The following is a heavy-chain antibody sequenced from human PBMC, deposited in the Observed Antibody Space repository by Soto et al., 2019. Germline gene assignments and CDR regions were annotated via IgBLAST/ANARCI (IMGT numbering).Heavy chain of an antibody. D-gene: IGHD2-2*01. V-gene: IGHV3-23*01. CDR2: ISGSGGST. CDR3: VRQYCSSNGCYARPHWFDP. CDR1: GFTFSSYA. J-gene: IGHJ5*02. Sequence: PGGSLRLSCAASGFTFSSYAMSWVRQAPGKGLEWVSAISGSGGSTYYADSVKGRFTISRDNSKNTLYLQMNSLRAEDTAVYYCVRQYCSSNGCYARPHWFDPRGQGTPVTVSA.